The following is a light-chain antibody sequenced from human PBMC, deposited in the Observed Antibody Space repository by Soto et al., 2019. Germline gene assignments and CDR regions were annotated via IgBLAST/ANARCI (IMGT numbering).Light chain of an antibody. CDR1: QGIANY. Sequence: DIQMTQSPSSLSASVGDRVTITCRASQGIANYLAWYQQKPGKVPKLLIYAASTLEPGVPSRFSGSVFGTDFTLSISSLQPEDFATYYCQKYNGAPFTFGPGTKVDIK. J-gene: IGKJ3*01. CDR3: QKYNGAPFT. CDR2: AAS. V-gene: IGKV1-27*01.